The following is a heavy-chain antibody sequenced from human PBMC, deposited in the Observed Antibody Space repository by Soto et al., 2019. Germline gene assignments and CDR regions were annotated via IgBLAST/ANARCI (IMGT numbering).Heavy chain of an antibody. V-gene: IGHV5-51*01. Sequence: GESLKISCQGSGYSFTTSWIGWVRQMPGKGLEWMGIIYPGDSETRYSPSVQGQVTISVDKSISTAYLQWSSLKASDTAMYYCARGSHSPDHWGQGTLVTVSS. J-gene: IGHJ1*01. CDR2: IYPGDSET. D-gene: IGHD2-15*01. CDR1: GYSFTTSW. CDR3: ARGSHSPDH.